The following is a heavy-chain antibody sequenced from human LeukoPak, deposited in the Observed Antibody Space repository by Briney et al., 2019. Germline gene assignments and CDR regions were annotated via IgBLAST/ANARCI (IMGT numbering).Heavy chain of an antibody. V-gene: IGHV4-61*02. J-gene: IGHJ3*02. Sequence: SQTLSLTCTVSGGSISSGSYYWSWIRQPAGKGLEWIGRIYTSGSTNYNPSLKSRVTISVDTSKNHFSLRLSSVTAADTAVYYCARTSRWFDAFDIWGQGTMVTVSS. CDR1: GGSISSGSYY. D-gene: IGHD6-13*01. CDR2: IYTSGST. CDR3: ARTSRWFDAFDI.